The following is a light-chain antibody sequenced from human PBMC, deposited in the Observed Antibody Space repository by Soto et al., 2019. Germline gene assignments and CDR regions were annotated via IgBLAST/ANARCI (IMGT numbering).Light chain of an antibody. Sequence: DIQMTQSPSTLSASVGDRVTITCRASQSISSWVAWYQQKPGKAPKLLIYDASSLESGVPSRFSGSGSGTEFNLTISSLQPDDFATYYCQQYNSYSLFTFGPGTKVDIK. CDR2: DAS. CDR3: QQYNSYSLFT. CDR1: QSISSW. V-gene: IGKV1-5*01. J-gene: IGKJ3*01.